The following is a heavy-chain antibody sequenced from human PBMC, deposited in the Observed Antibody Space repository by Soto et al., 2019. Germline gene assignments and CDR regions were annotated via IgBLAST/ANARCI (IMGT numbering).Heavy chain of an antibody. J-gene: IGHJ5*02. D-gene: IGHD2-2*01. CDR1: GFTFSDYY. Sequence: PGGSLRLSCAASGFTFSDYYMSWIRQAPGKGLEWVSYISSSSSYTNYADSVKGRFTISRDNAKNSLYLQMNSLRAEDTAVYYCARAVSHCSSTSCRRPDTYNWFDPWGQGTLVTVSS. CDR3: ARAVSHCSSTSCRRPDTYNWFDP. CDR2: ISSSSSYT. V-gene: IGHV3-11*05.